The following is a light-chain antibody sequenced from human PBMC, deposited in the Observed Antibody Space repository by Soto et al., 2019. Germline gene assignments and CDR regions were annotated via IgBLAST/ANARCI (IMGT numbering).Light chain of an antibody. J-gene: IGKJ5*01. V-gene: IGKV3-11*01. CDR1: QSISRY. CDR3: QQRTNWVT. CDR2: DAS. Sequence: IVLTQSPATLSLSPGERATLSCRASQSISRYLAWYQQKPGQAPRLLIFDASNRATGIPARFSGSWSGTDFTLTISSLESEDFAVYYCQQRTNWVTFGQGTRLEMK.